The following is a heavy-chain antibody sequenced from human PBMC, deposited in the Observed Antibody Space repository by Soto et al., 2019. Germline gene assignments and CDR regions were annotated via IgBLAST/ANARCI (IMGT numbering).Heavy chain of an antibody. V-gene: IGHV3-48*03. CDR1: GFTFSSYE. D-gene: IGHD3-3*01. CDR2: ISSSGSTI. CDR3: ARDHYYDFWSGYHTGSSCGMAV. Sequence: QPWGSLRLSCAASGFTFSSYEMNWFRQAPGKGLEWVSYISSSGSTIYYADSVKGRFTISRDNAKNSLYLQMNSLRAEDTAVYYCARDHYYDFWSGYHTGSSCGMAVWGQGITVTVFS. J-gene: IGHJ6*02.